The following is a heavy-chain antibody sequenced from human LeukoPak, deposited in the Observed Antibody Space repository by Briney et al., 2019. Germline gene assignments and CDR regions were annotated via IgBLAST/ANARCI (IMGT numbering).Heavy chain of an antibody. J-gene: IGHJ2*01. CDR3: ARDSSGWYHAHFDL. V-gene: IGHV1-69*04. D-gene: IGHD6-19*01. CDR2: IIPILGIA. CDR1: GGTFSSYA. Sequence: ASVKVSCKASGGTFSSYAISWVRQAPGQGLEWMGRIIPILGIANYAQKFQGRVTITADKSTSTAYMELSSLRSEDTAVYYCARDSSGWYHAHFDLWGRGTLVTVSS.